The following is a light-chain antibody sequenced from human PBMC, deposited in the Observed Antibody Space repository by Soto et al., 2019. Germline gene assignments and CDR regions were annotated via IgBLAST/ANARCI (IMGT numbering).Light chain of an antibody. Sequence: DIVMTQSPLSLPVTPGEPASISCRSSQSLLDNNGYNFLDWYLQKPGQSPQLLIHLYSDRASGVPDRFSGSGSGTVFTLKISRVEAEDVGVYYCMQALQTPPYTVGQGTKLEIK. V-gene: IGKV2-28*01. CDR1: QSLLDNNGYNF. CDR2: LYS. CDR3: MQALQTPPYT. J-gene: IGKJ2*01.